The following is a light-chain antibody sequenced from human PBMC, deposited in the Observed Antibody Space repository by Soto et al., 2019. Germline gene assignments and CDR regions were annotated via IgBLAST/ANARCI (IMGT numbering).Light chain of an antibody. CDR2: GAS. Sequence: EIVMTQSPTTVSVSPGERATLSCRASQNINSNLAWYQQKPGQAPRLLISGASTRATGIPARFSGSGSGTEFTLSISSLQSEDFATYYCQQLNSYPQTFGGGTKVEIK. CDR1: QNINSN. J-gene: IGKJ4*01. V-gene: IGKV3-15*01. CDR3: QQLNSYPQT.